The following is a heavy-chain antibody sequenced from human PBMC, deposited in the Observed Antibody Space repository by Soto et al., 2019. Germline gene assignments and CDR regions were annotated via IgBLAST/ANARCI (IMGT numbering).Heavy chain of an antibody. CDR1: GGSISSSRYY. V-gene: IGHV4-39*01. CDR3: ASALGRSPPYYFDS. Sequence: SETLALTCTVSGGSISSSRYYWGWNRQPPGKGLEWIGSIYYSGSTYYNPSLKSRVTISVDTSKNQFSLKLSSVTAADTAVYYCASALGRSPPYYFDSWGQGTLVTVSS. D-gene: IGHD1-26*01. CDR2: IYYSGST. J-gene: IGHJ4*02.